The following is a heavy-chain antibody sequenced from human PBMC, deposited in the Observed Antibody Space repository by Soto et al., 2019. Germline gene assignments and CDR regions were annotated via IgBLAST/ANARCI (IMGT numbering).Heavy chain of an antibody. Sequence: GGSLRLSCAASGFTFSSYSMNWVRQAPGKGLEWVSYISSSSSTIYYADSVKGRFTISRDNAKNSLYLQMNSLRDEDTAVYYCARDPKYSSSSSDDPYAYYGMDVWGQETTLTVSS. CDR3: ARDPKYSSSSSDDPYAYYGMDV. J-gene: IGHJ6*02. D-gene: IGHD6-6*01. CDR1: GFTFSSYS. CDR2: ISSSSSTI. V-gene: IGHV3-48*02.